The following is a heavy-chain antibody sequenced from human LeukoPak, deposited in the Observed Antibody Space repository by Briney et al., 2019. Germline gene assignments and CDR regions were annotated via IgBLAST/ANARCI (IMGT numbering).Heavy chain of an antibody. CDR2: ISSSSSYI. Sequence: GGSLRLSCAASGFTFSSYSMNWVRQAPGKGLEWVSSISSSSSYIYYADSVKGRFTISRDNAKNSLYLQMNSLRAEDTAVYYCASGTYCDGDCYSHWGQGTLVTVSS. D-gene: IGHD2-21*02. V-gene: IGHV3-21*01. J-gene: IGHJ4*02. CDR3: ASGTYCDGDCYSH. CDR1: GFTFSSYS.